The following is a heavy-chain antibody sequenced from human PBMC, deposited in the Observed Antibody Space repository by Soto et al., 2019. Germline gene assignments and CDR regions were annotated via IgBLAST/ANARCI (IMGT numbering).Heavy chain of an antibody. CDR1: KFTFYTYD. Sequence: HLVESGGGVPQPGKSLSLSCAASKFTFYTYDMHWIRPAPGKGLDWVAVVSYDGNKRYHADSVRGRFTISRDNSKNTVYLEMNSLRPEATAVYFCEKGRASTGWYDREGDYWGQGNLVSVSS. CDR3: EKGRASTGWYDREGDY. J-gene: IGHJ4*02. V-gene: IGHV3-30*18. D-gene: IGHD6-19*01. CDR2: VSYDGNKR.